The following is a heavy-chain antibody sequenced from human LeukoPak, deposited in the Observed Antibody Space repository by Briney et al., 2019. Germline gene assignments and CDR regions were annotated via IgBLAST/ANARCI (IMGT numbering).Heavy chain of an antibody. CDR3: ASFGIQLWLSY. V-gene: IGHV3-48*03. J-gene: IGHJ4*02. CDR2: ISSSGSTI. D-gene: IGHD5-18*01. CDR1: GFIFSSYE. Sequence: PGGSLRLSCAASGFIFSSYEMNWVRQAPGKGLEWVSYISSSGSTIYYADSVKGRFTISRDNAKNSLYLQMNSLRAEDTAVYYCASFGIQLWLSYWGQGTLVTVSS.